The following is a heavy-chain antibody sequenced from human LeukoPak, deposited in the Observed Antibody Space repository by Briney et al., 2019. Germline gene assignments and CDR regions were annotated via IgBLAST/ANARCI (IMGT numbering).Heavy chain of an antibody. CDR1: GFTFNNYG. V-gene: IGHV3-30*18. CDR2: ISDDGRNK. J-gene: IGHJ4*02. CDR3: AKDRETTASGTFDY. D-gene: IGHD6-13*01. Sequence: GGSLRLSCAASGFTFNNYGMHYVRQAPGEGLEWVAVISDDGRNKNYADSVKGRFTISRDNSNNTLYLQMNSLRAEDTGVYYCAKDRETTASGTFDYWGQGTLVTVS.